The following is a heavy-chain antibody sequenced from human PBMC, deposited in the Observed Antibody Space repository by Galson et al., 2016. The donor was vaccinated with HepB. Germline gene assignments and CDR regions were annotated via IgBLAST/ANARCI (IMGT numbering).Heavy chain of an antibody. Sequence: SLRLSCAASGFTFDDYTMHWVRQRPGEGLQWVSLISWDSTALYADSVEGRFILSRDNSKNSLLLQMNSLNIEDSALYYCARAMGDAAMGTYYFDSWGQGTLVTVSS. CDR1: GFTFDDYT. CDR3: ARAMGDAAMGTYYFDS. J-gene: IGHJ4*02. CDR2: ISWDSTA. V-gene: IGHV3-43*01. D-gene: IGHD5-18*01.